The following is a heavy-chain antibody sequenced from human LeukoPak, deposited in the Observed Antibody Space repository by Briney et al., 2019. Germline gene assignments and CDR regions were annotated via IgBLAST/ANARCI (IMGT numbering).Heavy chain of an antibody. J-gene: IGHJ5*02. D-gene: IGHD6-6*01. V-gene: IGHV4-59*01. CDR1: GGSISSYY. CDR3: ARVLSPYSSSFDP. Sequence: NASETLSLTCTVSGGSISSYYWSWIRQPPGKGLEWIGYIYYSGSTNYNPSLKSRVTISVDTSKNQFSLKLSSVTAADTAAYYCARVLSPYSSSFDPWGQGTLVTVSS. CDR2: IYYSGST.